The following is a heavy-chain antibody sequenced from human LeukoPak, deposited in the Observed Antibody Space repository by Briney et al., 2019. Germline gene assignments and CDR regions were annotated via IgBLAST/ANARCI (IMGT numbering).Heavy chain of an antibody. CDR1: GFTLRYG. J-gene: IGHJ6*02. CDR3: ARLRYYGMDV. V-gene: IGHV3-23*01. Sequence: GGSLRLSCAASGFTLRYGMSWVRQAPGRGLEWVSAVSGSGGSTDYADSVKGRFTISRDTSKDTMYLQLNSLRAEDTAVYYCARLRYYGMDVWGQGTTVTVSS. D-gene: IGHD2-15*01. CDR2: VSGSGGST.